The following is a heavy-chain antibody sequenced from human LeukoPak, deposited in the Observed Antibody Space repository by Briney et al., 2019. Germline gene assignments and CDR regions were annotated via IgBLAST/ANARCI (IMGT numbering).Heavy chain of an antibody. V-gene: IGHV3-21*01. Sequence: YPGGSLRLSCAASGFTFSSYAMNWVRQAPGKGLEWVSSIDTSTTYMTYADSVKGRFTISRDNARNSLYLQMNSLRAEDTAVYYWAREAGTGERWYFDLWGRGTLVTVSS. CDR2: IDTSTTYM. CDR1: GFTFSSYA. CDR3: AREAGTGERWYFDL. J-gene: IGHJ2*01. D-gene: IGHD7-27*01.